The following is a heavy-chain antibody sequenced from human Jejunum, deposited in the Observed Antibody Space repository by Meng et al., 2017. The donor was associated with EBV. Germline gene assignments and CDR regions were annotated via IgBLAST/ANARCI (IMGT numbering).Heavy chain of an antibody. V-gene: IGHV4-59*01. Sequence: QVRRQESGPGLVKPSETLSLTCTVSGASISDYNWSWIRQSPGKGLEWIGFVFNRGSSNYNPSLRSRVAMSLDTSRNKFSLKLNSVTAADTAVYYCARDRGTAREFDIWGQGTLVTVSS. CDR2: VFNRGSS. J-gene: IGHJ4*02. CDR1: GASISDYN. D-gene: IGHD3-10*01. CDR3: ARDRGTAREFDI.